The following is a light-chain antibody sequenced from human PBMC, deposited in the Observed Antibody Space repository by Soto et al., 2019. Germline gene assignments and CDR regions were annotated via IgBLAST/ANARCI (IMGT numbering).Light chain of an antibody. V-gene: IGLV2-8*01. CDR3: SSYAGSNNFV. CDR1: STDFVSYNY. J-gene: IGLJ1*01. Sequence: QSALTQPPSASGSPGQSVTISCTGTSTDFVSYNYVSWYQQHPGKAPKLMIYEVTKRPSGVPDRFSGSKSGNTASLTVSGLQAEDEADYYCSSYAGSNNFVFGTGTKVTVL. CDR2: EVT.